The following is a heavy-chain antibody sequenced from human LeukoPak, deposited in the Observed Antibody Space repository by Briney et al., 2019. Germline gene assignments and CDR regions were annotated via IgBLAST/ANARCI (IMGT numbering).Heavy chain of an antibody. V-gene: IGHV7-4-1*02. CDR1: GGTFSSYA. CDR2: INTNTGNP. Sequence: GASVKVSCKASGGTFSSYAISWVRQAPGQGLEWMGWINTNTGNPTYAQGFTGRFVFSLDTSVTTAYLQISSLKVEDTAVYYCTRGYDTTGYFSFWGQGTLVTVSS. D-gene: IGHD3-22*01. J-gene: IGHJ4*02. CDR3: TRGYDTTGYFSF.